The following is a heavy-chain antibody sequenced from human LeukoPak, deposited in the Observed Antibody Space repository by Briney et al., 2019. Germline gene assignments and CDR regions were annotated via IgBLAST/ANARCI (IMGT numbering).Heavy chain of an antibody. J-gene: IGHJ3*02. CDR1: GYTFTGYY. D-gene: IGHD2-2*01. CDR2: INPNSGGT. V-gene: IGHV1-2*02. CDR3: ARDYHTSDAFDI. Sequence: ASVKVSCKASGYTFTGYYMHWVRQAPGQGLEWMGWINPNSGGTNYAQKFQGRVTMTRDTSISTAYMELSRLRSDDTAVYYCARDYHTSDAFDIWGQGTMVTVSS.